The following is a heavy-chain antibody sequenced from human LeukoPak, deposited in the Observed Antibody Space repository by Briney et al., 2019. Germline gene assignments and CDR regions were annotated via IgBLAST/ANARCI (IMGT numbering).Heavy chain of an antibody. D-gene: IGHD5-18*01. J-gene: IGHJ4*02. Sequence: ASVKVSCKVSGYTLSELSMHRVRQAPGKGLEWMGGFDPEDGETIYAQKFQGRVTMTEHTSTDTAYMELSSLRSEDTAVYYCATVGYSYGIPLHYWGQGTLVTVSS. CDR3: ATVGYSYGIPLHY. V-gene: IGHV1-24*01. CDR2: FDPEDGET. CDR1: GYTLSELS.